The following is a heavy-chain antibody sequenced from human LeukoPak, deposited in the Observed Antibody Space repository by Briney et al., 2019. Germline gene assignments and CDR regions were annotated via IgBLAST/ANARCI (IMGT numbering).Heavy chain of an antibody. V-gene: IGHV4-31*03. CDR1: GGSISSGGYC. CDR3: ARDGGGTSSSWFPDAFDI. D-gene: IGHD6-13*01. Sequence: PSQTLSLTCTVSGGSISSGGYCWSWIRQHPGKGLEWIGYIYYSGSTYYNPSLKSRVTISVDTSKNQFSLKLSSVTAADTAVYYCARDGGGTSSSWFPDAFDIWGQGTMVTVSS. J-gene: IGHJ3*02. CDR2: IYYSGST.